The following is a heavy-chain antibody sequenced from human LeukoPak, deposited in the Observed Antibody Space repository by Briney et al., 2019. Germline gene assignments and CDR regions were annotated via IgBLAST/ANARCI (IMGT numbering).Heavy chain of an antibody. CDR2: TYYSGRT. Sequence: PSETLSLTCTVSGGSMTYYYWAWIRQPPGKTLEWIGYTYYSGRTDYNPSLKGRVSISVDRSRSSNQFSLTLSSATAADTAVYYCARVSSVITTSFDYWGQGILVTVSS. J-gene: IGHJ4*02. CDR3: ARVSSVITTSFDY. CDR1: GGSMTYYY. D-gene: IGHD3-22*01. V-gene: IGHV4-59*01.